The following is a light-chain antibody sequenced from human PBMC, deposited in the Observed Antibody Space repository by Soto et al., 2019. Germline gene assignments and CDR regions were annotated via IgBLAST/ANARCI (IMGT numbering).Light chain of an antibody. V-gene: IGKV1-5*03. CDR3: QQYSTFSRT. J-gene: IGKJ1*01. CDR1: QSIGRW. Sequence: DIPMIQSPSTLSASVGDRVTITCRASQSIGRWVAWYQQKEGKAPRLLIYEASNLEVGVPSRFSGSGSGTQFTLTINSLQPEDFALYFCQQYSTFSRTFGQGTKV. CDR2: EAS.